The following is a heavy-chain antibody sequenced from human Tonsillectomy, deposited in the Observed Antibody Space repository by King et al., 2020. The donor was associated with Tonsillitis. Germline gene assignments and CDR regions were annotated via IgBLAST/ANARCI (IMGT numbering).Heavy chain of an antibody. V-gene: IGHV3-30*18. D-gene: IGHD2-2*01. J-gene: IGHJ6*03. CDR2: ISYDGSNK. Sequence: VQLVESGGGVVQPGRSLRLSCAASGFTFSSYGMHWVRQAPGKGLEWVAVISYDGSNKYYADSVKGRFTISRDNSKNTLYLQMNSLRAEDTAVYYCAKDGNQLLLKYYFYYYMDVWGKGTTVTVSS. CDR1: GFTFSSYG. CDR3: AKDGNQLLLKYYFYYYMDV.